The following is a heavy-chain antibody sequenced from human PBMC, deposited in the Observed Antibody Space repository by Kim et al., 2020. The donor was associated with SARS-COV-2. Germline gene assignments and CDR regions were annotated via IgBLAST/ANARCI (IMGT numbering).Heavy chain of an antibody. CDR1: GFTFSSYA. CDR3: ARDPRKWLRSHYFDY. J-gene: IGHJ4*03. CDR2: ISYDGSNK. D-gene: IGHD5-12*01. V-gene: IGHV3-30*04. Sequence: GGSLRLSCAASGFTFSSYAMHWVRQAPGKGLEWVAVISYDGSNKYYADSVKGRFTISRDNSKNTLYLQMNSLRAEDTAVYYCARDPRKWLRSHYFDYWGHGTLITVSS.